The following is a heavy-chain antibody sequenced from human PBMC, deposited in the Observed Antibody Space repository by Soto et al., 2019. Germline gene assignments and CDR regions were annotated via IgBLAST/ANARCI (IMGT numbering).Heavy chain of an antibody. D-gene: IGHD3-3*01. Sequence: GGSLRLFCAASGFIFRDFYMSWIRQVPGKGLEWLSKISSSSSSTDYADSVKGRFTISRDNAKNSLYLQMSSRRAEDTAVYYCARDRGGGSIFGGHYGIAVWGQVTTVTASS. J-gene: IGHJ6*02. CDR2: ISSSSSST. CDR3: ARDRGGGSIFGGHYGIAV. CDR1: GFIFRDFY. V-gene: IGHV3-11*06.